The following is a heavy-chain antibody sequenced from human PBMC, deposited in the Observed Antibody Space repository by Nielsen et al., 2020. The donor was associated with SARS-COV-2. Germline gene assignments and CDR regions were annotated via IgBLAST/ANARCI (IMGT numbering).Heavy chain of an antibody. CDR3: ARDPAREYYDHTEFFDY. D-gene: IGHD3-16*01. CDR1: GFTFSSYW. V-gene: IGHV3-33*08. CDR2: TWFDGSGQ. J-gene: IGHJ4*02. Sequence: GESLKISCAASGFTFSSYWMSWVRQAPGKGLEWVAVTWFDGSGQMYADSVKDRFTISRDNSKNTLYLQMNSLRAEDTAVYYCARDPAREYYDHTEFFDYWGQGTLVTVSS.